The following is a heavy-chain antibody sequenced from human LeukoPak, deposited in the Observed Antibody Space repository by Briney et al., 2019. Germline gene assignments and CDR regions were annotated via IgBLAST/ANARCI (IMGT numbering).Heavy chain of an antibody. CDR3: VSRIADTNVYYDFDL. J-gene: IGHJ4*02. Sequence: GGSLRLSCDASGFTFSSYGMAWVRQAPGKGLEWVSLISKSADQTYYADSGKGRFTISRDNSKNTLFLQMNSLRAEDTAVYFCVSRIADTNVYYDFDLWGQGTLVTVSS. V-gene: IGHV3-23*01. D-gene: IGHD2-8*01. CDR2: ISKSADQT. CDR1: GFTFSSYG.